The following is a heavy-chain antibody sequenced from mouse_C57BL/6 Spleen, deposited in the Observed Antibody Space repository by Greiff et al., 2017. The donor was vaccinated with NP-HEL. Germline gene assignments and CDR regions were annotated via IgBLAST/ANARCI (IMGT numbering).Heavy chain of an antibody. D-gene: IGHD2-3*01. CDR1: GYSFTGYY. Sequence: EVQLQQSGPELVKPGASVKISCKASGYSFTGYYMNWVKQSPEKSLEWIGEINPSTGGTTYNQKFKAKATLTVDKSSSTAYMQLKSLTSEDSAVYYCARGGWLPFAYRGQGTLVTVSA. CDR3: ARGGWLPFAY. CDR2: INPSTGGT. V-gene: IGHV1-42*01. J-gene: IGHJ3*01.